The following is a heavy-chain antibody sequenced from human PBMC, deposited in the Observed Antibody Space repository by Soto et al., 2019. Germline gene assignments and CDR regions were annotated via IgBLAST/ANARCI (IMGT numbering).Heavy chain of an antibody. Sequence: QVQLVQSGAEVKKPGSSVKVSCKSSGGTFSSYTISWVRQAPGQGLEWMGRIIPILGITNYAQNFQGRVTITADKSTSTAYMELSSLRSEDTAVYYCARVSAQQGRDAFDIWGQGTLVTVSS. J-gene: IGHJ3*02. CDR3: ARVSAQQGRDAFDI. CDR1: GGTFSSYT. V-gene: IGHV1-69*02. D-gene: IGHD6-19*01. CDR2: IIPILGIT.